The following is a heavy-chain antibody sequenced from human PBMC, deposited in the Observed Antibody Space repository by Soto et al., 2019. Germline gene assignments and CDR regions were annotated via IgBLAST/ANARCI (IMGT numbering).Heavy chain of an antibody. Sequence: PGGSLRLSCAASGFTFSSYAMSWVRQAPGKGLEWVSAFSGSGGTTYYADSVKGRFTISRDNSKNTLYLQMNSLRAEDTAVYYCATEYYYGSGSYYYYYYGMDVWGQGTTVTV. CDR3: ATEYYYGSGSYYYYYYGMDV. J-gene: IGHJ6*02. V-gene: IGHV3-23*01. CDR1: GFTFSSYA. D-gene: IGHD3-10*01. CDR2: FSGSGGTT.